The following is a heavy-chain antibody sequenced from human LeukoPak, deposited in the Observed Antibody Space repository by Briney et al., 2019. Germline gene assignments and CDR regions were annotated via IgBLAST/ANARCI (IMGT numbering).Heavy chain of an antibody. J-gene: IGHJ3*02. CDR2: IIPIFGTA. CDR1: GGTFSSYA. CDR3: ARGDGGTMIVVAHTGAFDI. Sequence: ASVKVSCKASGGTFSSYAISWVRQAPGQGLECMGGIIPIFGTANYAQKFQGRVTITADESTSTAYMELSSLRSEDTAVYYCARGDGGTMIVVAHTGAFDIWGQGTMVTVSS. V-gene: IGHV1-69*13. D-gene: IGHD3-22*01.